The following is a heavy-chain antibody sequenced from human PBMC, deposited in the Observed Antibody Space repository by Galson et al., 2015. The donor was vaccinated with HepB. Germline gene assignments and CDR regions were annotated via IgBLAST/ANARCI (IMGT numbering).Heavy chain of an antibody. CDR3: AKDSNYYYYDTSGYPYYFDY. Sequence: SLRLSCAASGFTFSSYAMSWVRQAPGKGLEWVSAIRVSGGSTYYANSVKGRFTISRDNSKNTLSLQMNSLRAEDSAVYFCAKDSNYYYYDTSGYPYYFDYWGQGTLVTVSS. CDR1: GFTFSSYA. D-gene: IGHD3-22*01. V-gene: IGHV3-23*01. CDR2: IRVSGGST. J-gene: IGHJ4*02.